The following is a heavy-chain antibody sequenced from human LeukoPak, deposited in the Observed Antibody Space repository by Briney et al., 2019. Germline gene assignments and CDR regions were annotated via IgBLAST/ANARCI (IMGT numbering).Heavy chain of an antibody. D-gene: IGHD3-9*01. CDR3: ASPAGCYNSGNYYYGMDV. V-gene: IGHV3-48*03. Sequence: GGSLRLSCAASGFTFSSYEMNWVRQAPGKGLEWVSYISSSGSTIYYADSVKGRFTISRDNAKNSLYLQMNSLRAEDTAVYYCASPAGCYNSGNYYYGMDVWGQGTTVTVSS. CDR2: ISSSGSTI. CDR1: GFTFSSYE. J-gene: IGHJ6*02.